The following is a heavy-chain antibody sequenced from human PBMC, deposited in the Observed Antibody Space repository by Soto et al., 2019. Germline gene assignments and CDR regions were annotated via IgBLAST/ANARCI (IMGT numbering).Heavy chain of an antibody. Sequence: PGGSLRLSCAASGFTFSSYWMIWVRQAPGKGLEWVANIKQDGSEKYYVDSVKGRFTISRDNAKNSLYLQMNSLRAEDTAVYYCAREVLLWFGPTRRGAFDIWGQGTMVTVSS. CDR3: AREVLLWFGPTRRGAFDI. CDR1: GFTFSSYW. V-gene: IGHV3-7*01. J-gene: IGHJ3*02. CDR2: IKQDGSEK. D-gene: IGHD3-10*01.